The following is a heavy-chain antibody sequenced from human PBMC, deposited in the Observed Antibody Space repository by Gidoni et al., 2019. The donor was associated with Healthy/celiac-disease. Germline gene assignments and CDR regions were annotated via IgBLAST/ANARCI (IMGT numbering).Heavy chain of an antibody. CDR1: GFTFSSYE. J-gene: IGHJ4*02. D-gene: IGHD6-6*01. V-gene: IGHV3-48*03. CDR2: ISSSGSTI. CDR3: ARDSYSSSSLGRGSY. Sequence: EVQLVESGGGLVQPGGSLRLSCAASGFTFSSYEMNWVRQAPGKGLEWVSYISSSGSTIYYADSVKGRFTISRDNAKNSLYLQMNSLRAEDTAVYYCARDSYSSSSLGRGSYWGQGTLVTVSS.